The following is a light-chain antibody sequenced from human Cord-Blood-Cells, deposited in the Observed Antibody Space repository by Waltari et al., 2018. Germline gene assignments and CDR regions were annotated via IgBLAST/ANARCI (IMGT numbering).Light chain of an antibody. CDR2: DAS. CDR3: QQRSNWPT. Sequence: DIVLTQSPATLSLSPGERATLSCRASQIVSSYLAWYQQKPGQAPRLLIYDASNRATGIPARFSGSGSGTDFTLTISSLEPEDFAVYYCQQRSNWPTFGQGTKVEIK. V-gene: IGKV3-11*01. CDR1: QIVSSY. J-gene: IGKJ1*01.